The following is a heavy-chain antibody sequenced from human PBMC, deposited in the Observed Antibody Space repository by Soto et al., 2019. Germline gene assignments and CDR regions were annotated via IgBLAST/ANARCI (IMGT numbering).Heavy chain of an antibody. CDR2: ISGSGNSP. V-gene: IGHV3-23*01. CDR1: GFTFNIYA. J-gene: IGHJ1*01. CDR3: AKDRDAVIDYFESSGHNLEYCQY. Sequence: PGRSQRLSCAASGFTFNIYARSCVRQAPGKGLEWLSGISGSGNSPYYADAVKGRFTISRDNSKNTLYLQMNSLRAEDTAIYYCAKDRDAVIDYFESSGHNLEYCQYWGQGTLVTVSS. D-gene: IGHD3-22*01.